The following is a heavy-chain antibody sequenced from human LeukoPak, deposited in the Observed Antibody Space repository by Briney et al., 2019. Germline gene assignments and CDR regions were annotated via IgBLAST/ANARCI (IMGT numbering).Heavy chain of an antibody. CDR3: ARVIVGATPFPFDY. D-gene: IGHD1-26*01. CDR2: INSDGSST. Sequence: GGSLRLSCAASGFTFSSYWMHWVRQAPGKGLVWVSRINSDGSSTSYADSVKGRFTISRDNARNTLYLQMNSLRAEDTAVYYCARVIVGATPFPFDYWGQGTLVTVSS. CDR1: GFTFSSYW. J-gene: IGHJ4*02. V-gene: IGHV3-74*01.